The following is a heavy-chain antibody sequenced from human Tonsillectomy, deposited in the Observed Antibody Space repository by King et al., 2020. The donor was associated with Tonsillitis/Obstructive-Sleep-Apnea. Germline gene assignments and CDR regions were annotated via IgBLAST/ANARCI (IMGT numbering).Heavy chain of an antibody. J-gene: IGHJ6*02. CDR1: GFTFRSYS. CDR2: ISYDGSNK. D-gene: IGHD3-10*01. Sequence: VQLVESGGGVVQPGRSLRLSCAASGFTFRSYSMHWVRQAPGKGLEWVAVISYDGSNKYYADSVKGRFTISRDNSKNTLYVQMNSLRAEDTAVYYCARGSGGVTRRYYGMDVWGQGTTVTVSS. V-gene: IGHV3-30*04. CDR3: ARGSGGVTRRYYGMDV.